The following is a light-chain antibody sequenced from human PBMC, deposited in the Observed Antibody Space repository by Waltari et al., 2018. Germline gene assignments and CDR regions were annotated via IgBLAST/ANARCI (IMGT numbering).Light chain of an antibody. CDR3: CSFAGNSYV. CDR2: EVR. J-gene: IGLJ1*01. CDR1: SPDLCTYTV. V-gene: IGLV2-23*02. Sequence: QSALTQPPSMSGSPGQSITISCTETSPDLCTYTVVSWYQHHPGKAPNLIIYEVRKRPSGISDRFSGSMSGSTASLTISRLQAEDEAEYYCCSFAGNSYVFGTGTKVTVL.